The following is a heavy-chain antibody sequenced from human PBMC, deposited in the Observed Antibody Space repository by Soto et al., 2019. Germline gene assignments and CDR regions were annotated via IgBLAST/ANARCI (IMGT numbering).Heavy chain of an antibody. J-gene: IGHJ6*02. CDR3: ARQRPTDGRWEFANYYGMDV. Sequence: PSETLSLTCAVYGGSFSAYYWSWVRQPPGKGLEWIGEIIHSESTKYNPSLTSRVTISVDTSKNQFSLKLSSVTAADTAVYYCARQRPTDGRWEFANYYGMDVWGQGTPVTVSS. D-gene: IGHD1-26*01. V-gene: IGHV4-34*12. CDR1: GGSFSAYY. CDR2: IIHSEST.